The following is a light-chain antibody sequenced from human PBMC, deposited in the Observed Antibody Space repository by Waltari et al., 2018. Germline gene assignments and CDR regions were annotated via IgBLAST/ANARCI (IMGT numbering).Light chain of an antibody. CDR3: QSYDTSLRVV. CDR2: GST. CDR1: GSHIGAGYA. J-gene: IGLJ2*01. V-gene: IGLV1-40*01. Sequence: QSVLTQPPSVSGAPGQRVTIPRPGSGSHIGAGYALHWYQQLPRAAPKLLIYGSTSRPLGVPDRFFGSTSGTSASLAITGLQAEDEADYYCQSYDTSLRVVFGGGTKLTVL.